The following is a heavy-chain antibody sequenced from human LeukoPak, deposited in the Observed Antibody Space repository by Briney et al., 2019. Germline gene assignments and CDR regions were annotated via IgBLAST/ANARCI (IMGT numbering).Heavy chain of an antibody. CDR1: GFTFSSYW. J-gene: IGHJ5*02. D-gene: IGHD1-1*01. CDR2: IKQDGSEK. Sequence: TGGSLRLSCAASGFTFSSYWMSWVRQAPGKGLEWVANIKQDGSEKYYVDSVKGRFTISRDNAKNSLYLQMNSLRAEDTAVYYCARVPVWPQLNSNGFDPWGQGTLVTVSS. CDR3: ARVPVWPQLNSNGFDP. V-gene: IGHV3-7*01.